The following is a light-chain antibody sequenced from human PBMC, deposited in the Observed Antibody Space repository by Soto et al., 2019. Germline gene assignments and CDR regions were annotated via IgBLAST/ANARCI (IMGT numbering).Light chain of an antibody. CDR3: QQYRSSPFT. CDR2: GAS. V-gene: IGKV3-20*01. CDR1: QSVSSSC. J-gene: IGKJ3*01. Sequence: EIVLTQSPGTLSLSTGERATLSCRASQSVSSSCLAWYQQKPGQAPRLLIYGASSRATGIPDRFSGSGSGTDFTLTISRLEPEDFAVHYCQQYRSSPFTFGPGTKVDIK.